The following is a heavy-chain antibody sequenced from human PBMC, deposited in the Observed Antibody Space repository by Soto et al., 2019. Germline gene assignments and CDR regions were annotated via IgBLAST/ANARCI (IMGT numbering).Heavy chain of an antibody. CDR2: ISAYNGNT. CDR3: ARVSIDDYVNREADV. J-gene: IGHJ4*02. Sequence: ASVKVSCKASGYTFTSYGISWVRQAPGQGLEWMGWISAYNGNTNYAQKLQGRVTMTTDTSTSTAYMELRSLRSDDTAVYYCARVSIDDYVNREADVWGQGTLVTVGS. V-gene: IGHV1-18*01. D-gene: IGHD3-10*02. CDR1: GYTFTSYG.